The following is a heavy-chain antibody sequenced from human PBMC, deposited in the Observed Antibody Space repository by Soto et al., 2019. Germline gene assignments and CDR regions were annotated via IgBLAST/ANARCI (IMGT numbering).Heavy chain of an antibody. V-gene: IGHV3-21*01. CDR1: GFTFSSYS. J-gene: IGHJ4*02. CDR2: ISSSSSYI. D-gene: IGHD3-3*01. CDR3: ASGGTEASYYDFWSGYYMGGNYFDY. Sequence: GGSLRLSCAASGFTFSSYSMNWVRQAPGKGLEWVSSISSSSSYIYYADSVKGRFTISRDNAKNSLYLQMNSLRAEDTAVYYCASGGTEASYYDFWSGYYMGGNYFDYWGQGTLVTVSS.